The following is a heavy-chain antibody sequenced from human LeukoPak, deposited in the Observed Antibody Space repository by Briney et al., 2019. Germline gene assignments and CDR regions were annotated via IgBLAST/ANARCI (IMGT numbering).Heavy chain of an antibody. V-gene: IGHV1-2*02. Sequence: ASVKVSCKASGYTFTDYFMHWVRQAPGQGLEWMGWINPNSGGTNYAQKFQGRVTMTRDTSISTAYMELSRLRSDDTAVYYCARIYCSSTSCYNDAFDIWGQGTMVTVSS. CDR3: ARIYCSSTSCYNDAFDI. D-gene: IGHD2-2*02. J-gene: IGHJ3*02. CDR1: GYTFTDYF. CDR2: INPNSGGT.